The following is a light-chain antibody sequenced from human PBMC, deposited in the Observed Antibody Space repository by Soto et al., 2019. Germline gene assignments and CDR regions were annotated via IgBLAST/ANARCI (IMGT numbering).Light chain of an antibody. J-gene: IGKJ1*01. CDR1: QSVSSY. CDR2: DAS. CDR3: QQRRYWPVT. Sequence: ENVFTQAPALLSMSPGGKATLSCRASQSVSSYFAWYQQKPGQAPRLLIYDASNRATGVPARFSGSGSGTDFTLTISSLEPEDFAVYYCQQRRYWPVTFGQGTKVDIK. V-gene: IGKV3-11*01.